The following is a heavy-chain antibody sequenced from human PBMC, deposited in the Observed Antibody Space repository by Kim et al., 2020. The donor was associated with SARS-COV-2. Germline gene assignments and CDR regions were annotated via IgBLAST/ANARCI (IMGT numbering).Heavy chain of an antibody. CDR1: GGSISSSSYY. V-gene: IGHV4-39*01. D-gene: IGHD3-3*01. J-gene: IGHJ4*02. CDR2: IYYSGST. CDR3: ARYEGWVTIFGVVLQYFDY. Sequence: SETLSLTCTVSGGSISSSSYYWGWIRQPPGKGLEWIGNIYYSGSTYYNPSLKSRVTISVDPSKNQFPLKRSSVTAADTAVYYCARYEGWVTIFGVVLQYFDYWGQGTLVTVSS.